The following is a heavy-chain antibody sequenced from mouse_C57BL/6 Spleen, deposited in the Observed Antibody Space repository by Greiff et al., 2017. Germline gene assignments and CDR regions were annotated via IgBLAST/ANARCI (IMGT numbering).Heavy chain of an antibody. V-gene: IGHV1-7*01. J-gene: IGHJ1*03. D-gene: IGHD1-1*01. CDR2: INPSSGYT. Sequence: SGAELAKPGASVKLSCKASGYTFTSYWMHWVKQRPGQGLEWIGYINPSSGYTKYNQKFKDKATLTADKSSSTAYMQLSSLTYEDSAVYYCANTVVAKDWYFDVWGTGTTVTVSS. CDR3: ANTVVAKDWYFDV. CDR1: GYTFTSYW.